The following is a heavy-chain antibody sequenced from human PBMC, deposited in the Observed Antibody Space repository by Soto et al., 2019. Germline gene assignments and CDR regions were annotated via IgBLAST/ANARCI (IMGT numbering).Heavy chain of an antibody. CDR1: YASINNYH. CDR3: ATLRGLGEVSPYFDS. Sequence: QVQLQESGPGLLKPSETLSLTCTVSYASINNYHWTWIRQPPGKGLEWIAYIYYTGTTNFNPSLRSRVSISVDTSKNQFSLKLRSVTASDTAVYYCATLRGLGEVSPYFDSWGQGRMVIVSS. J-gene: IGHJ4*02. V-gene: IGHV4-59*08. CDR2: IYYTGTT. D-gene: IGHD3-10*01.